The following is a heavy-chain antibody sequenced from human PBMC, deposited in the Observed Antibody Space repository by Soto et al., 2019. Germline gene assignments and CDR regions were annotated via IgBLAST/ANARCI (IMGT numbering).Heavy chain of an antibody. CDR1: GYPFTSSG. CDR2: ISAYNGNT. V-gene: IGHV1-18*04. Sequence: QVHLVQSGGEVKKPGASVKVSCKASGYPFTSSGFSWVRQAPGQGLEWMGWISAYNGNTNYARKFKGRVTMTTDTSTSTAYMGLGSLTFDDTAVYYCATDPYCGSAPGCSALDVWGQGTTVTVSS. J-gene: IGHJ6*02. D-gene: IGHD2-21*01. CDR3: ATDPYCGSAPGCSALDV.